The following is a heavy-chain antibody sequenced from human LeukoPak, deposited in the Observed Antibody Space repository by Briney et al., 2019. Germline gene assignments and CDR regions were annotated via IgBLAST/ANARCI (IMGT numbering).Heavy chain of an antibody. CDR2: IYHSGKS. J-gene: IGHJ4*02. V-gene: IGHV4-39*07. D-gene: IGHD3-10*01. CDR1: GGSISSSSYY. Sequence: SETLSLTCTVSGGSISSSSYYWDWIRQPPGKGLEWIASIYHSGKSYYNPSLESRVTISVDTSKNQISLNLRSVTAADTAVYYCAREAPISDSGSYYKSLGCWGQGTLVTVSS. CDR3: AREAPISDSGSYYKSLGC.